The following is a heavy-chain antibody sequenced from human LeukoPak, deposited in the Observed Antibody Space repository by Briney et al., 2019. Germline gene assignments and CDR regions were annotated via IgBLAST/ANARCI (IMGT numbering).Heavy chain of an antibody. CDR1: GFTFIDYD. Sequence: RPGGSLRLSCAASGFTFIDYDMPWVRQVIGKGLEWVSAIGIRGDTHYSGSVKGRFTISRENAESSLYLQMNSLRAEDTAVYYCARGGIQVSGIDEFDYWGRGTLVTVSS. J-gene: IGHJ4*02. CDR2: IGIRGDT. D-gene: IGHD6-19*01. V-gene: IGHV3-13*01. CDR3: ARGGIQVSGIDEFDY.